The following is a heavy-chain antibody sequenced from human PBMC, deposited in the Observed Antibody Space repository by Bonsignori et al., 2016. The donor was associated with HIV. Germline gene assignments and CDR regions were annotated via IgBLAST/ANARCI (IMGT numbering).Heavy chain of an antibody. CDR3: ASTEPTIGY. V-gene: IGHV4-34*01. CDR2: INHSGST. J-gene: IGHJ4*02. D-gene: IGHD1-26*01. Sequence: QVQLQQWGAGLLKPSETLSLTCAVYGGSFSSFWWSWIRQPPGKGLEWIGEINHSGSTNYNPSLKSRVTISVDTSKNQVSLKLSSMTAADTAVYYCASTEPTIGYWGRGNPWSPSPQ. CDR1: GGSFSSFW.